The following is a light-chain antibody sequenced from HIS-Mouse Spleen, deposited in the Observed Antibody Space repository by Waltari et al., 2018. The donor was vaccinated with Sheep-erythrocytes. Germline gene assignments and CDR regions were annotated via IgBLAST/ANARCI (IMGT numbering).Light chain of an antibody. CDR2: DVS. CDR1: SSAVGCYNY. CDR3: CSYAGSYNHV. V-gene: IGLV2-11*01. Sequence: QSALTQPRSVSGSPGQSVPISCTGTSSAVGCYNYFPWYQQHPGKAPKLMIYDVSKRPSGVPDRFSGSKSGNTASLTISGLQAEDEADYYCCSYAGSYNHVFATGTKVTVL. J-gene: IGLJ1*01.